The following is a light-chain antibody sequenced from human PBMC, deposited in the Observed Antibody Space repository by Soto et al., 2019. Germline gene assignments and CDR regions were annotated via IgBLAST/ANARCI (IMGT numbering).Light chain of an antibody. CDR3: QQRSNWPFLT. V-gene: IGKV3-11*01. J-gene: IGKJ4*01. Sequence: EIVLTQSPATLSLSPGERATLSCRASQSVSSYLAWYQQKPGQAPRLLIDDASNRATGIPARCSGSGSGTDFTLTISSLEPEDFAVYYCQQRSNWPFLTFGGGTKVEIK. CDR2: DAS. CDR1: QSVSSY.